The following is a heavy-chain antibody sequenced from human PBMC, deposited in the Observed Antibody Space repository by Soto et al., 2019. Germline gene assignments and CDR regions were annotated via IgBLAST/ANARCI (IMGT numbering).Heavy chain of an antibody. Sequence: ASVKVSCKASGYTFTSYYMHWVRQAPGQGLEWMGIINPSGGSTSYAQKFQGRDTMTRDTSTSTVYMELSSLRSEDTAVYYCARALYCSGGSCYSRYYYYMDVWGKGTTVTVSS. J-gene: IGHJ6*03. CDR3: ARALYCSGGSCYSRYYYYMDV. CDR1: GYTFTSYY. CDR2: INPSGGST. V-gene: IGHV1-46*03. D-gene: IGHD2-15*01.